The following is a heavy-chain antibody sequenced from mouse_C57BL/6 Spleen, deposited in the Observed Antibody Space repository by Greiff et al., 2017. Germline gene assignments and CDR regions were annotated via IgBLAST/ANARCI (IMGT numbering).Heavy chain of an antibody. CDR1: GYTFTDYE. CDR3: TNYDYGPAWFAY. V-gene: IGHV1-15*01. J-gene: IGHJ3*01. CDR2: IDPDTGGT. Sequence: QVQLKQSGAELVRPGASVTLSCKASGYTFTDYEMHWVKQTPVHGLEWIGAIDPDTGGTAYNQKFKGKAILTADKSSSTAYMELRSLTSEDSAVYYCTNYDYGPAWFAYWGQGTLVTVSA. D-gene: IGHD2-4*01.